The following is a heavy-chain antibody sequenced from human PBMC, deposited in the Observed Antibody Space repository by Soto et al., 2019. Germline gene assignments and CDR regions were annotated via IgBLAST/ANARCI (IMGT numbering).Heavy chain of an antibody. Sequence: QVQLVQSGAEVKKPGSSVKVSCKASGGTFSSYAISWVRQAPGQGLEWMGGIIPIFGTANYAQKFQGRVTITADESTSTAYMELSSLRSEDTAVYYCAGSYPLRGSYFAYYYYGMDVWGQGTTVTVSS. V-gene: IGHV1-69*12. CDR3: AGSYPLRGSYFAYYYYGMDV. CDR1: GGTFSSYA. CDR2: IIPIFGTA. J-gene: IGHJ6*02. D-gene: IGHD1-26*01.